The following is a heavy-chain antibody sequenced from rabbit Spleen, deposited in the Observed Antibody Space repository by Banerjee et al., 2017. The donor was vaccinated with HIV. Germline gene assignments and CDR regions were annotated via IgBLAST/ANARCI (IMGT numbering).Heavy chain of an antibody. J-gene: IGHJ4*01. D-gene: IGHD2-1*01. Sequence: QSLEESGGDLVKPGASLTLTCTASGVSFSSNYYMCWVRQAPGMGLECTACIYADSSGSTYYANWAKGRFTISKTSSTTVTLQMTSLTVADTATYFCARGSATMTMVITGYYLNLWGPGTLGHRL. CDR2: IYADSSGST. CDR3: ARGSATMTMVITGYYLNL. V-gene: IGHV1S40*01. CDR1: GVSFSSNYY.